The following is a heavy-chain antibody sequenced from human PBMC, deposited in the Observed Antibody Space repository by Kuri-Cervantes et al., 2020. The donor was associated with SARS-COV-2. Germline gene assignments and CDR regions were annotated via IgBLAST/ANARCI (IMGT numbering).Heavy chain of an antibody. Sequence: GESLKISGAASGFTFSSSWMSWVRQAPGKGLEWVANIKQDGSEKYYVDSVKGRFSISRDNAKNSLYLQVNSLRAEDTAVYYCATISDYGGHPNPEYFDYWGQGTLVTVSS. J-gene: IGHJ4*02. CDR1: GFTFSSSW. CDR3: ATISDYGGHPNPEYFDY. D-gene: IGHD4-23*01. CDR2: IKQDGSEK. V-gene: IGHV3-7*01.